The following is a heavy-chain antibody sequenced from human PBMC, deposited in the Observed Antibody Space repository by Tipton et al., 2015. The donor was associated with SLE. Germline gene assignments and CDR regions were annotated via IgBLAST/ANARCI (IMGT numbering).Heavy chain of an antibody. V-gene: IGHV3-48*04. J-gene: IGHJ4*02. CDR2: ISSSSSTI. CDR3: ARDLGTLDDYDYIWGSWY. Sequence: GSLRLSCAASGFTFSSYSMNWVRQAPGKGLEWVSYISSSSSTIYYADSVKGRFTISRDNAKNSLYLQMNSLRAEDTAVYYCARDLGTLDDYDYIWGSWYWGQGTLVTVSS. CDR1: GFTFSSYS. D-gene: IGHD3-16*01.